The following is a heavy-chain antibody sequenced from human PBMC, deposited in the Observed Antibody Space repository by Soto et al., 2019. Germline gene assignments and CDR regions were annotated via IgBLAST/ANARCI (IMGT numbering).Heavy chain of an antibody. CDR2: IIPIFGTA. V-gene: IGHV1-69*13. CDR1: GGTFSSYA. J-gene: IGHJ4*02. CDR3: ARSPCSGGSCYSVDTAMVFDY. Sequence: ASVKVSCKASGGTFSSYAISRVRQAPGQGLEWMGGIIPIFGTANYAQKFQGRVTITADESTSTAYMELSSLRSEDTAVYYCARSPCSGGSCYSVDTAMVFDYWGQGTLVTVSS. D-gene: IGHD2-15*01.